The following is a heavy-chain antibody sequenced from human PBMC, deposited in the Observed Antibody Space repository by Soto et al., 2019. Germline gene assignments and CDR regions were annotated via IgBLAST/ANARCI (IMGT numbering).Heavy chain of an antibody. J-gene: IGHJ4*02. CDR3: AKSPGMYYYDSSGYYHYDY. D-gene: IGHD3-22*01. V-gene: IGHV3-30-3*02. CDR2: ISYDGSNK. Sequence: GVSLRLSCAASGFTFSSYAMHWVRQAPGKGLEWVAVISYDGSNKYYADSVRGRFTISRDNSMNTLYLQMNSLRAEDTAVYYCAKSPGMYYYDSSGYYHYDYWGQGTLVTVSS. CDR1: GFTFSSYA.